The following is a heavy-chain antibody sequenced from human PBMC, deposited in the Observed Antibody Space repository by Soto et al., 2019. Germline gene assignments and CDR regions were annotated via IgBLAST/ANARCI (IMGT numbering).Heavy chain of an antibody. CDR1: GFNVGAFA. CDR3: TRETVAGITGLDY. CDR2: ISVSDAFI. V-gene: IGHV3-23*01. D-gene: IGHD1-20*01. J-gene: IGHJ4*02. Sequence: EVQLLESGGDLVQPGGSLRLSCAVSGFNVGAFAVNWVRQAPGKGLEWVSGISVSDAFIYYADSVRGRFSISRDASENILYLQMNSLRVDDTALYYCTRETVAGITGLDYWGPGTLVNVSS.